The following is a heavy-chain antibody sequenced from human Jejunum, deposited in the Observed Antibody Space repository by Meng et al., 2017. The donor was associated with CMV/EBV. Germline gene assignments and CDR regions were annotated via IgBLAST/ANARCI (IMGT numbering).Heavy chain of an antibody. Sequence: AQLLESGGGLVQPGESQRLSCAVSGINFRNSWMSWVRQVPGKGLAWVAHINPDGSQKYYVDSVKGRFTISRDNAENLVFLQMNSLRVEDTALYYCARGHYGRDYWGQGTLVTVSS. V-gene: IGHV3-7*04. CDR2: INPDGSQK. J-gene: IGHJ4*02. CDR3: ARGHYGRDY. CDR1: GINFRNSW. D-gene: IGHD3-16*01.